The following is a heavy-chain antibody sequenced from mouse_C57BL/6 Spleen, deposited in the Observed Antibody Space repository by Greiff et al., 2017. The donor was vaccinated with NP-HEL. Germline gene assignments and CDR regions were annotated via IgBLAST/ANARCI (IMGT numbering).Heavy chain of an antibody. Sequence: VQLKESGPELVKPGASVKIPCKASGYTFTDYNMDWVKQSHGKSLEWIGDINPNNGGTIYNQKFKGKATLTVDKSSSTAYMELRSLTSEDTAVYYCATYSNDYYAMDYWGQGTSVTVSS. CDR2: INPNNGGT. D-gene: IGHD2-5*01. V-gene: IGHV1-18*01. CDR3: ATYSNDYYAMDY. J-gene: IGHJ4*01. CDR1: GYTFTDYN.